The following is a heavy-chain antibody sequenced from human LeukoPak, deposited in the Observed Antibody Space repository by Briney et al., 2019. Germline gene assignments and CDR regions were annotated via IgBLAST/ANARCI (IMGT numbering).Heavy chain of an antibody. CDR3: AKDSRYFATPYYFDY. Sequence: GGSLRLSCAASGFTFSTYAMHWVRQAPGKGLEWVAAISYDGSNKNYADSVKGRFTISRDNSKNTLYLQMNSLRAEDTAVYYCAKDSRYFATPYYFDYWGQGTLVTVSS. J-gene: IGHJ4*02. V-gene: IGHV3-30*04. D-gene: IGHD3-9*01. CDR1: GFTFSTYA. CDR2: ISYDGSNK.